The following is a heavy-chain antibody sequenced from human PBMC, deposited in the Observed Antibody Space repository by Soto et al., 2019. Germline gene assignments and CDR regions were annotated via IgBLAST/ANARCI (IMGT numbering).Heavy chain of an antibody. V-gene: IGHV1-2*04. D-gene: IGHD4-17*01. CDR1: GYTFTGYY. J-gene: IGHJ4*02. CDR2: INPNSGGT. CDR3: ARVGGYGDYEYYFDY. Sequence: ASVKVSCKASGYTFTGYYMHWVRQAPGQGLEWMGWINPNSGGTNYAQKFQGWVTMTRDTSISTAYMELSRLRSDDTAVYYCARVGGYGDYEYYFDYWGQGTLVTVSP.